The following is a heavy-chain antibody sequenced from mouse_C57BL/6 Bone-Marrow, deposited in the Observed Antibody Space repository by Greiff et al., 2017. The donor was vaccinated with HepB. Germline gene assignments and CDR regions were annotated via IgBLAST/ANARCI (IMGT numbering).Heavy chain of an antibody. CDR2: INPDSSTK. V-gene: IGHV4-1*01. Sequence: VQLQEPGGGLVQPGASLKLSCAASGIDFSSYWMSWVRRAPGKGLEWIGEINPDSSTKNYEPSLKDKFIISRDKAKNTLYLQLSKVRSEDTALYYCARLAGPAWFAYWGQGTLVTVSA. CDR1: GIDFSSYW. J-gene: IGHJ3*01. D-gene: IGHD3-3*01. CDR3: ARLAGPAWFAY.